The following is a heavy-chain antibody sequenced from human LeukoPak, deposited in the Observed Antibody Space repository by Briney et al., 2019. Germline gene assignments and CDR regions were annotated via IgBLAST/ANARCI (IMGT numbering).Heavy chain of an antibody. V-gene: IGHV5-51*01. D-gene: IGHD3-16*01. CDR1: GYSFSSYW. CDR2: IYVGDSET. Sequence: KIGESLKISCKGSGYSFSSYWIGWVRQMPGKGLEWMGLIYVGDSETKYSPPFQGQVTISVDKPINTAYLQWSSLKASDTATYYCARLRSGWGDYVDFWGQGTLVTVSS. CDR3: ARLRSGWGDYVDF. J-gene: IGHJ4*02.